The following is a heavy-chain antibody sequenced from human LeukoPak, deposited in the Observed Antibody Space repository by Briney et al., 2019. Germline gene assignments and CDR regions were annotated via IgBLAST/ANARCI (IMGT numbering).Heavy chain of an antibody. J-gene: IGHJ6*03. V-gene: IGHV4-39*07. CDR2: IYYSGTT. Sequence: TTSETLSLTCTVSGGSISSSPYYWGWIRQPPGKGLEWIGSIYYSGTTHYSPSLESRVTISVDTSKNQFSLKLSSVTAADTAVYFCARGSLTTVTTHDYYYMDVWGKGTTVTISS. D-gene: IGHD4-17*01. CDR3: ARGSLTTVTTHDYYYMDV. CDR1: GGSISSSPYY.